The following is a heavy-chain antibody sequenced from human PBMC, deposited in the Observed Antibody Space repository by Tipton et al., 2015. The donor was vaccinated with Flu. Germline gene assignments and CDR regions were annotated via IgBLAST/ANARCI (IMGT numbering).Heavy chain of an antibody. J-gene: IGHJ6*03. D-gene: IGHD3-16*01. CDR2: IYYSGST. CDR3: ASADVEEAGYYMDV. CDR1: GGSISSYY. Sequence: TLSLTCTVSGGSISSYYWSWIRQPPGKGLEWIGYIYYSGSTNYNPSLKSRVTISVDTSKNQFSLKLSSVTAADTAVYYCASADVEEAGYYMDVWGKGTTVTVSS. V-gene: IGHV4-59*08.